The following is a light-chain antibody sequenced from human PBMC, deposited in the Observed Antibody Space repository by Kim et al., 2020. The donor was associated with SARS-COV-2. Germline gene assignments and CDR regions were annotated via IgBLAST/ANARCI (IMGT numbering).Light chain of an antibody. CDR3: QQYGSSGWT. J-gene: IGKJ1*01. Sequence: FVLTQSPGTLSLSPGERATLSCRASESVTSSFLAWYQQKPGQAPRLLMFGASRRATGIPDRFSGSGSGTDFTLTISRLEPEDFAVYYCQQYGSSGWTFGQGTKVDIK. CDR1: ESVTSSF. V-gene: IGKV3-20*01. CDR2: GAS.